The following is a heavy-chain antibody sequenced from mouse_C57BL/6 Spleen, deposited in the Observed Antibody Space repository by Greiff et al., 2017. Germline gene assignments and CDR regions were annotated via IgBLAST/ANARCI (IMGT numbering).Heavy chain of an antibody. V-gene: IGHV1-22*01. CDR1: GYTFTDYN. Sequence: VQLQQSGPELVKPGASVKLSCKASGYTFTDYNMPWVKQSHGKGLEWIGYINPKNGGTSYNQKFKGKATLTVNKSSSTAYMERRSLTSEDSAVYYCARTDCGSWFAYWGQGTLVTVSA. J-gene: IGHJ3*01. CDR3: ARTDCGSWFAY. CDR2: INPKNGGT.